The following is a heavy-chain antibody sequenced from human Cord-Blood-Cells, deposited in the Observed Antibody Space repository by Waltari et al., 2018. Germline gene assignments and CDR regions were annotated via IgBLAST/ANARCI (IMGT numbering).Heavy chain of an antibody. V-gene: IGHV1-69*01. Sequence: QVQLVQSGAEVKKPGSSVKLSCKASGGTFSTYAISWVRQAPGQGLEWMGGIIPIFGTANYAQKFQGRVTITADESTSTAYMELSSLRSEDTAVYYCARYGIKEVPAAITGGAFDIWGQGTMVTVSS. CDR2: IIPIFGTA. D-gene: IGHD2-2*02. J-gene: IGHJ3*02. CDR1: GGTFSTYA. CDR3: ARYGIKEVPAAITGGAFDI.